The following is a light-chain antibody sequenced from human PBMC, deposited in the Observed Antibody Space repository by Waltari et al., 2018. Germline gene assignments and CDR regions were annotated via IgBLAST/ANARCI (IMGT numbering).Light chain of an antibody. J-gene: IGLJ3*02. V-gene: IGLV2-23*01. CDR1: RRDVGAYKL. CDR3: CSYAGSSTWV. CDR2: ESS. Sequence: QSALTQPASVSGSPGQSITISCTGSRRDVGAYKLVSWYQRPTDKAPQLMIYESSKRPPGVSVRFSGSKSGNTASLTITGLQDEDESDYYCCSYAGSSTWVFCGGTKVTVL.